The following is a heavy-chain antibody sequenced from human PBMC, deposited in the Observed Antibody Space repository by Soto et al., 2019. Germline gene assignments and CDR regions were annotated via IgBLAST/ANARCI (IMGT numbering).Heavy chain of an antibody. CDR1: GGTFSSYA. CDR2: IIPIFGTA. CDR3: ARDWGVPALYYYYGMDV. Sequence: QVQLVQSGAEVKKLGSSVKVSCKASGGTFSSYAISWVRQAPGQGLEWMGGIIPIFGTANYAQKLQGRVTIPADEATSTAYMELSSLRSEDTAVYYCARDWGVPALYYYYGMDVWGQGTTVTVSS. V-gene: IGHV1-69*01. D-gene: IGHD3-16*01. J-gene: IGHJ6*02.